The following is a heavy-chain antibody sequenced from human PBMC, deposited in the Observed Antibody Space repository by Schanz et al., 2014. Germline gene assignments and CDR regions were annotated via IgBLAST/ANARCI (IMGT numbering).Heavy chain of an antibody. Sequence: QVQLVQSGAEVKKPGSSVKVSCKASGGTFSTYTISWVRQAPGQGLEWMGRIIPILGIANYAQKFQGWVTMTRDTSISTAYMEVSRLKSDDTAVYYCARLSVAGRPHVNYWYFDLWGRGTLVTVSS. CDR1: GGTFSTYT. D-gene: IGHD6-19*01. CDR2: IIPILGIA. V-gene: IGHV1-69*02. CDR3: ARLSVAGRPHVNYWYFDL. J-gene: IGHJ2*01.